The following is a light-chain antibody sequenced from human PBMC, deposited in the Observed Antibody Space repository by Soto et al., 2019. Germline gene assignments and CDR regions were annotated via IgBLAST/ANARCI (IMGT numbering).Light chain of an antibody. V-gene: IGLV1-51*02. Sequence: QSVLTQPPSVSAAPRQKVTISCSGSSSNIGNNYVSWYQQLPGTAPKFLIYENNTRPSGISDRFSGSKSGTSATLSITGLQTGDEADYYCATWDSGLSGYVFGTGTKLTVL. CDR3: ATWDSGLSGYV. CDR2: ENN. J-gene: IGLJ1*01. CDR1: SSNIGNNY.